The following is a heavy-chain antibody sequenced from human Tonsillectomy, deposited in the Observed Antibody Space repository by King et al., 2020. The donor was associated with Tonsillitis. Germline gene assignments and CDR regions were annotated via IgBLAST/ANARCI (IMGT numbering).Heavy chain of an antibody. CDR2: IYSGGST. D-gene: IGHD3-10*01. J-gene: IGHJ6*02. CDR3: ARGPGSPYYYGMDV. CDR1: GFTVSSNY. Sequence: VQLVESGGGLVQPGGSLRLSCAASGFTVSSNYMNWVRQAPGKGLEWVSVIYSGGSTYYADPVKGRFTISRDNSKNTVYLQMNSLRAEDTAAYYCARGPGSPYYYGMDVWGQGTTVTVSS. V-gene: IGHV3-66*01.